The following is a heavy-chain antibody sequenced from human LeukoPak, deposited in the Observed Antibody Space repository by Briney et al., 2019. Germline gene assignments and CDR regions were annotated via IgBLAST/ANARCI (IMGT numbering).Heavy chain of an antibody. CDR1: GFTFSHFA. V-gene: IGHV3-23*01. CDR2: ISGSGNKA. Sequence: GGSLRLSCAASGFTFSHFAMSWVRQAPGKGLHWVSTISGSGNKAYDADSVKGRFTISRDNSKNTLYLQMTGLRAEDTAVYYCAKLKRVGIAPFDDWGQGTLVTVSS. J-gene: IGHJ4*02. CDR3: AKLKRVGIAPFDD. D-gene: IGHD3-10*01.